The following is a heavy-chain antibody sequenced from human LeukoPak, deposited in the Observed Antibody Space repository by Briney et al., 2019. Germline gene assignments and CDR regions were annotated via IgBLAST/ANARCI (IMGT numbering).Heavy chain of an antibody. D-gene: IGHD1-7*01. Sequence: GGSLRLSCAASGFTFTNAWMTWVRQAPGKGLEWVGRITSKNEGGTTDYAAPVKGRFTISRDDSKDTLFLQMDSLKTEDTAMYYRTNNHWKYDYWGQGTLVAVSS. CDR2: ITSKNEGGTT. J-gene: IGHJ4*02. CDR1: GFTFTNAW. CDR3: TNNHWKYDY. V-gene: IGHV3-15*01.